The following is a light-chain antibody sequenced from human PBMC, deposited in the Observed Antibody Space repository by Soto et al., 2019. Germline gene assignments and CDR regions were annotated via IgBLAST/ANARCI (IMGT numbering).Light chain of an antibody. V-gene: IGKV3-20*01. CDR2: SAS. Sequence: EMVLTQSPGTLSLSPGERATLSCRASQSVSSSYLAWYQQKPGQAPRLLIYSASNRATGIPDRFSGSGTGTDFTVTISRLEPEEFAVYYCQQYGSSPWTFGQGTKVEIK. CDR1: QSVSSSY. CDR3: QQYGSSPWT. J-gene: IGKJ1*01.